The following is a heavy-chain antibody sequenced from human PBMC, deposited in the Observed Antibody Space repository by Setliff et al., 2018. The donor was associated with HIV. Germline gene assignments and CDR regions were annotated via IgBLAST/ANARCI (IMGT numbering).Heavy chain of an antibody. Sequence: ASVKVSCKASGYTFTAYYIHWVRQAPGQGLEWMGWINPYSGGTNYAQNFQGWVTMTRDTSITTDYMELSRLTSDDTALYFCVREVRAAYKGPLWFGQSDPRPDTFDIWGQGTMVTVSS. CDR3: VREVRAAYKGPLWFGQSDPRPDTFDI. CDR1: GYTFTAYY. CDR2: INPYSGGT. J-gene: IGHJ3*02. D-gene: IGHD3-10*01. V-gene: IGHV1-2*04.